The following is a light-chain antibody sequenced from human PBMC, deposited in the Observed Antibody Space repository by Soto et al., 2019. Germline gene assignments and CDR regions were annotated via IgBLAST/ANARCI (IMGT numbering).Light chain of an antibody. Sequence: QSALTQPASVSGSPGQSITISCTGTSNDVGGYKYVSWYQQHPGTAPKLIMFEVSNRPSGVSNRFSGSKSASTASLTISGLQAQDEADYYCSSYSSTNILSYVFGTGTKVTVL. V-gene: IGLV2-14*03. J-gene: IGLJ1*01. CDR1: SNDVGGYKY. CDR3: SSYSSTNILSYV. CDR2: EVS.